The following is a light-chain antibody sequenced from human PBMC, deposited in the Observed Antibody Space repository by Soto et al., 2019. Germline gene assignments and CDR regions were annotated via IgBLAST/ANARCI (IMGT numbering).Light chain of an antibody. CDR3: QQYNSWPPRYT. CDR2: ASS. Sequence: DIVLTQSPATLSVSPGERVTLSCRASQSVSSALAWYQQKPGQAPRLLIYASSTGATGVPDRFSGSGSGTYFTLTISGLQSEDFAIYYCQQYNSWPPRYTFGQGTTLQI. CDR1: QSVSSA. V-gene: IGKV3-15*01. J-gene: IGKJ2*01.